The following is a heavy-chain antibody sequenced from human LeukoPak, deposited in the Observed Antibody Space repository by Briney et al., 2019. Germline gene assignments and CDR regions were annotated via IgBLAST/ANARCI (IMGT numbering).Heavy chain of an antibody. D-gene: IGHD3-22*01. J-gene: IGHJ6*02. CDR3: AREEADSSGYYDYYYYYGMDV. V-gene: IGHV3-23*01. CDR1: GFTFSSYA. Sequence: GGSLRLSCAASGFTFSSYAMSWVRQAPGKGLEWVSAISGSGGSTYYADSVKGRFTISRDNAKNSLYLQMNSLRAEDTAVYYCAREEADSSGYYDYYYYYGMDVWGQGTTVTVSS. CDR2: ISGSGGST.